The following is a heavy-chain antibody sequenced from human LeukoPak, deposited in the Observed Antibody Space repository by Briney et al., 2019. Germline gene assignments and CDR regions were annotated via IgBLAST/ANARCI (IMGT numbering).Heavy chain of an antibody. CDR1: GFTFNSYG. V-gene: IGHV3-30*02. Sequence: GGSLRLSCEASGFTFNSYGMHWVRQAPGKGLEWVEFIRFDGTNQYYADSVKGRFTISRDNSKNTLYLQMNSLRAEDTAVYYCAKVGVGATYYYYYMDVWGKGTTVTVSS. J-gene: IGHJ6*03. CDR3: AKVGVGATYYYYYMDV. CDR2: IRFDGTNQ. D-gene: IGHD1-26*01.